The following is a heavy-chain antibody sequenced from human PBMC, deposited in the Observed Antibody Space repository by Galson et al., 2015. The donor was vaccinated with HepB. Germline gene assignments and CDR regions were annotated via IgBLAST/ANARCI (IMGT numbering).Heavy chain of an antibody. CDR2: IYPGDSDT. D-gene: IGHD3-10*01. CDR3: ARGVQRYYGSGSYRGALQP. J-gene: IGHJ5*02. V-gene: IGHV5-51*01. Sequence: QSGAEVKKPGESLKISCKGSGYSFTSYWIGWVRQMPGKGLEWMGIIYPGDSDTRYSPSFQGQVTISADKSISTAYLQWSSLKASDTAMYYCARGVQRYYGSGSYRGALQPWGQGTLVTVSS. CDR1: GYSFTSYW.